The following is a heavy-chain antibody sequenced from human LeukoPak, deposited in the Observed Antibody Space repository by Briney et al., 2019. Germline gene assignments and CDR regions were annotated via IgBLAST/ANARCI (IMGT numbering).Heavy chain of an antibody. J-gene: IGHJ4*02. D-gene: IGHD6-13*01. V-gene: IGHV4-59*08. CDR3: ARFSSSWYGSYYFDY. Sequence: SETLSLTCTVSGGSISSYYWSWIRQPPGKGLEWIGYIYYSGSTNYNPSLKSRVTISADTSKNQFSLKLSSVTAADTAVYYCARFSSSWYGSYYFDYWGQGTLVTVSS. CDR1: GGSISSYY. CDR2: IYYSGST.